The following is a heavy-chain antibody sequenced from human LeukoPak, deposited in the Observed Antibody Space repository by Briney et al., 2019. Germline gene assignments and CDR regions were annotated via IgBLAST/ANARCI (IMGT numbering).Heavy chain of an antibody. CDR3: AELGITMIGGV. V-gene: IGHV3-48*03. Sequence: GGSLRLSCAASGFTFSSYEMNWVRQAPGKGLEWVSYISSSGSTIYYADSVKGRFTISRDNAKNSLYLQMNSLRAEDTAVYYCAELGITMIGGVWGKGPAVTISS. CDR2: ISSSGSTI. CDR1: GFTFSSYE. D-gene: IGHD3-10*02. J-gene: IGHJ6*04.